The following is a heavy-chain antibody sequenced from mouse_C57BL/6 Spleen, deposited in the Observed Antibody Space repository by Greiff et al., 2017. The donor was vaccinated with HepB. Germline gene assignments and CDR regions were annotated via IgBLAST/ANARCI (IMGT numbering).Heavy chain of an antibody. V-gene: IGHV1-15*01. J-gene: IGHJ2*01. CDR1: GYTFTDYE. CDR2: IDPETGGT. D-gene: IGHD2-3*01. CDR3: TRGGLLRYFDY. Sequence: VKLMESGAELVRPGASVTLSCKASGYTFTDYEMHWVKQTPVHGLEWIGAIDPETGGTAYNQKFKGKAILTADKSSSTAYMELRSLTSEDSAVYYCTRGGLLRYFDYWGQGTTLTVSS.